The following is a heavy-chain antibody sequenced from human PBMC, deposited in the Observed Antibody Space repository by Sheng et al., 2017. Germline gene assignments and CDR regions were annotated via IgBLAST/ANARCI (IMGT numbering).Heavy chain of an antibody. CDR3: AKYYYGSGSYWENAFDI. CDR1: GFTFSSYA. CDR2: ISGSGGST. J-gene: IGHJ3*02. V-gene: IGHV3-23*01. Sequence: EVQLLESGGGLVQPGGSLRLSCAASGFTFSSYAMSWVRQAPGKGLEWVSAISGSGGSTYYADSVKGRFTISRDNSKNTLYLQMNSLRAEDTAVYYCAKYYYGSGSYWENAFDIWGQGTMVTVSS. D-gene: IGHD3-10*01.